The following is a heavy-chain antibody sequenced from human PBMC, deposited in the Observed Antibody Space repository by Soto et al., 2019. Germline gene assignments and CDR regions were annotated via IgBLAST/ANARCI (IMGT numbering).Heavy chain of an antibody. D-gene: IGHD2-15*01. V-gene: IGHV3-21*01. CDR3: ARDLVVVVAATQDAFDI. CDR2: ISSSSSYI. J-gene: IGHJ3*02. CDR1: GFTFSSYS. Sequence: EVQLVESGGGLVKPGGSLRLSCAASGFTFSSYSMNWVRQAPGKGLEWVSSISSSSSYIYYADSVKGRSTISRDNAKNSLYLQMNSLRAEDTAVYYCARDLVVVVAATQDAFDIWGQGTMVTVSS.